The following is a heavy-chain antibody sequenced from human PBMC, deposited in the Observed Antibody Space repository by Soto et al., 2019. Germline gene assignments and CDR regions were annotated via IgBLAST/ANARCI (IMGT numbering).Heavy chain of an antibody. CDR2: IWYDGSNK. CDR1: GFTFSSYG. J-gene: IGHJ6*02. CDR3: AREWSEYSYGYGYYYYGMDV. V-gene: IGHV3-33*01. D-gene: IGHD5-18*01. Sequence: GGSLRLSCAASGFTFSSYGMHWVRQAPGEGLEWVAVIWYDGSNKYYADSVKGRFTISRDNSKNTLYLQMNSLRAEDTAVYYCAREWSEYSYGYGYYYYGMDVWGQGTTVTVSS.